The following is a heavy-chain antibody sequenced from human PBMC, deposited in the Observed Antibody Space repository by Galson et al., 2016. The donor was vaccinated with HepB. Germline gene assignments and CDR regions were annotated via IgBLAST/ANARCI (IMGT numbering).Heavy chain of an antibody. V-gene: IGHV3-30*03. Sequence: SLRLSCAGSRFAFNRFGIHRVRQAPGKGLEWVAIISSDASKIHYGESVRGRFVISRDNAKDTVYLEMKTVRADDTAVYYCARSRSSGWLGELDHWGQGTLVTVTS. J-gene: IGHJ4*02. CDR3: ARSRSSGWLGELDH. D-gene: IGHD6-19*01. CDR2: ISSDASKI. CDR1: RFAFNRFG.